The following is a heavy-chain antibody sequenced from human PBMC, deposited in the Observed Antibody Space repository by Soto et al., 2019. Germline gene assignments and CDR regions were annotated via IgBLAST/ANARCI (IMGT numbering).Heavy chain of an antibody. V-gene: IGHV3-15*01. Sequence: GGSLRLSCEASGFNFDDAWMSWVRQAPGKGLEWVGRIRSKIDGATTDYAAPVKGRFSISRDDSKNTLYLQIDGLKTEDTGVYYCTTVDYYDSSAYYALDSWGQGTLVTVSS. D-gene: IGHD3-22*01. CDR3: TTVDYYDSSAYYALDS. CDR2: IRSKIDGATT. J-gene: IGHJ4*02. CDR1: GFNFDDAW.